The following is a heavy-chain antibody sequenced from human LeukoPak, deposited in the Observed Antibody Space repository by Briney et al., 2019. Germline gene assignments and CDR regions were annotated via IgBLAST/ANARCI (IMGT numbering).Heavy chain of an antibody. Sequence: GGSLRLSCAASGFTFSSYWMSWVRQAPGKGLEWVANIKQDGSEKYYVDSVKGRFTISRDNAKNSLYLQMNSLRAEDTAVYYCARDRTVVVAAMPNWFDPWGQGTLVTVSS. V-gene: IGHV3-7*01. D-gene: IGHD2-15*01. CDR1: GFTFSSYW. J-gene: IGHJ5*02. CDR3: ARDRTVVVAAMPNWFDP. CDR2: IKQDGSEK.